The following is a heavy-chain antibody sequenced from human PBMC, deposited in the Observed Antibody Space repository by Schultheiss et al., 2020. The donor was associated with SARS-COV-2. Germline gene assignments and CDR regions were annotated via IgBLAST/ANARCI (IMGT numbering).Heavy chain of an antibody. J-gene: IGHJ4*02. D-gene: IGHD2-2*03. CDR2: IYFSGST. V-gene: IGHV4-61*01. Sequence: SQTLSLTCTVSGGSVPSASYYWSWIRQPPGKGLEWIGYIYFSGSTNYNPSLKSRVTMSIDTSKNQFSLKLNSVTAADTAVYYCASMDNIWVFDYWGQGALVTVSS. CDR3: ASMDNIWVFDY. CDR1: GGSVPSASYY.